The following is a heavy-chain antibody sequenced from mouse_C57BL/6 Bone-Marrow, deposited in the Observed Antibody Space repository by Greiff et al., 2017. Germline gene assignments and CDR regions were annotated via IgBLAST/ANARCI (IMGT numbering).Heavy chain of an antibody. V-gene: IGHV14-4*01. D-gene: IGHD1-1*02. CDR1: GFNITDDY. J-gene: IGHJ1*03. Sequence: EVQLQQSGAELVRPGASVKLSCTASGFNITDDYMHWVKQRPEQGLEWIGWIDPENGDTEYAAKFQGKATITADTSSNTAYVQLSSLTSEDTAVYYCATGWDGGSCSYWGWGKAPTVT. CDR2: IDPENGDT. CDR3: ATGWDGGSCSYWG.